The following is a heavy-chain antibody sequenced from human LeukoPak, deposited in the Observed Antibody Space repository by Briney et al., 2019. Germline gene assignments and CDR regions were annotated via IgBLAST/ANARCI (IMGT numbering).Heavy chain of an antibody. CDR3: ARRLTQYDCFDP. CDR2: TYYRSTWYN. J-gene: IGHJ5*02. V-gene: IGHV6-1*01. D-gene: IGHD2-2*01. Sequence: SQTLSLTCAISGDSVSSNSVTWNWVRQSPSRGLEWLGRTYYRSTWYNDYAVSVRDRITVNPDTSKNQFSLHLNSVTPEDTAVYYCARRLTQYDCFDPWGQGILVTVSS. CDR1: GDSVSSNSVT.